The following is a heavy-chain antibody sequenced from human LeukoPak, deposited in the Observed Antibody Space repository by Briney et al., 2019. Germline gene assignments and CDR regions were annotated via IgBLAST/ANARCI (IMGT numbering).Heavy chain of an antibody. V-gene: IGHV5-51*01. J-gene: IGHJ5*01. CDR2: IYPGDSDT. CDR1: GYTFTSYW. CDR3: ARRADYYGLFES. D-gene: IGHD3-10*01. Sequence: KVSCKASGYTFTSYWIGWVRQMPGKGREWMGIIYPGDSDTRYSPSFQGQVTISADKSISTAYLQWSSLKASNPAMYYCARRADYYGLFESWGQGTLVTVSS.